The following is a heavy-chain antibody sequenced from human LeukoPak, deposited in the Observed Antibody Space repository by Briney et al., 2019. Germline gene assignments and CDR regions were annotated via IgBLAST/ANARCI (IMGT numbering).Heavy chain of an antibody. CDR1: GITFKSYG. D-gene: IGHD5-18*01. J-gene: IGHJ4*02. CDR3: ARKVAVAMDLDY. Sequence: GGSLRLSCAASGITFKSYGMTWVRQVPGQGLEWVSSITGAGSSTKYADSVSGRFTISRDNSKNTLSLQMTGLRAEDTAVYYCARKVAVAMDLDYWGQGTLVTVSS. V-gene: IGHV3-23*01. CDR2: ITGAGSST.